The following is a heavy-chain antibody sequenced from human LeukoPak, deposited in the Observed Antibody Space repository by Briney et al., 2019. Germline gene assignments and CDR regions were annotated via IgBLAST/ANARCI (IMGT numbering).Heavy chain of an antibody. V-gene: IGHV3-30*02. CDR3: ANTYFYASANY. Sequence: PGGSLRLSCAASGFTFNSYSMHWVRQAPGKGLEWVAFIHFDGNNKYYADSVKGRFTISRDNSKNTLYLQMNSLRAEDTALYYCANTYFYASANYWGQGTLVTVSS. J-gene: IGHJ4*02. D-gene: IGHD3-10*01. CDR2: IHFDGNNK. CDR1: GFTFNSYS.